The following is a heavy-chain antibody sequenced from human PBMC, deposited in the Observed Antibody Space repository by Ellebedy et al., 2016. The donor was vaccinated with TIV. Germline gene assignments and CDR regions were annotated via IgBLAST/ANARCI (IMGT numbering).Heavy chain of an antibody. CDR3: ARDPYNWNGPFDY. CDR1: GFTFSSYA. V-gene: IGHV3-23*01. Sequence: PGGSLRLSCAASGFTASGFTFSSYAMAWVRQAPGKGLEWVSAISGSGGATYYADSVKGRFTISRDNSKNTLFLQMNSLRAEDTAVYYCARDPYNWNGPFDYWGQGTLVTVSS. J-gene: IGHJ4*02. CDR2: ISGSGGAT. D-gene: IGHD1-20*01.